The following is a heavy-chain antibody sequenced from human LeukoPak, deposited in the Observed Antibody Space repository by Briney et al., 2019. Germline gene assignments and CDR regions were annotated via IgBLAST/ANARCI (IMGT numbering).Heavy chain of an antibody. CDR2: IKQDGSEK. CDR3: ARMPRGPDV. V-gene: IGHV3-7*01. CDR1: GLTFSSYW. Sequence: GGSLRLSCVASGLTFSSYWMLWVRQAPGKGLEWVASIKQDGSEKYYVDSMKGRFTISRDNAKNSLYLQMNSLRAEDTAVYYCARMPRGPDVWGKGTTVTVSS. J-gene: IGHJ6*04. D-gene: IGHD2-2*01.